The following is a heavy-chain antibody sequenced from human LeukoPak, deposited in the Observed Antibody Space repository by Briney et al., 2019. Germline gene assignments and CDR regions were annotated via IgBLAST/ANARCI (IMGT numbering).Heavy chain of an antibody. CDR3: ARGTYYSSSGSCYNLDQ. J-gene: IGHJ4*02. Sequence: SQTLSLTCTVSGGSISSGGYYWSWIRQHPGKGLEWIGYIYYSGSTYYNPSLKGRFTISLDASKNQLSLKLSSVTAADTAVYYCARGTYYSSSGSCYNLDQWGQGTLVTVSS. V-gene: IGHV4-31*03. CDR2: IYYSGST. D-gene: IGHD3-10*01. CDR1: GGSISSGGYY.